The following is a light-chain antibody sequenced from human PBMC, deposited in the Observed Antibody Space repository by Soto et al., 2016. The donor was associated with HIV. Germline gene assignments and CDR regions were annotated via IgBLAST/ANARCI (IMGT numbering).Light chain of an antibody. J-gene: IGLJ2*01. Sequence: SYELTQPLSVSVALGQTARITCGGFNIGGKNVHWYQQKPGQAPVLVIYRDTNQPSGIPARLSGSNSGNTATLTINRAQAGDEADYYCQVWDSNTYVVFGGGTKLTV. CDR2: RDT. V-gene: IGLV3-9*01. CDR3: QVWDSNTYVV. CDR1: NIGGKN.